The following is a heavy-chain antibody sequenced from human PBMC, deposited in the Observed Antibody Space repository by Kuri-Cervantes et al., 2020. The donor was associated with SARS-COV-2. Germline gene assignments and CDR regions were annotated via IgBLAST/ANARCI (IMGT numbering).Heavy chain of an antibody. D-gene: IGHD3-3*01. CDR1: GYTFTCYD. Sequence: ASVKVSCKASGYTFTCYDINWVRQATGQGLEWMGWMNPNSGNTGYAQKFQGRVTITRNTSISTAYMELSSLRSEDTAVYYCARVGYDFWSGPNWFDPWGQGTLVTVSS. CDR2: MNPNSGNT. V-gene: IGHV1-8*03. J-gene: IGHJ5*02. CDR3: ARVGYDFWSGPNWFDP.